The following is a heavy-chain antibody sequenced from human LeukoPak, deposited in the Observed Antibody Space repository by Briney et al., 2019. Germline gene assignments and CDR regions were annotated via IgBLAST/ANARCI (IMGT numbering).Heavy chain of an antibody. D-gene: IGHD2/OR15-2a*01. Sequence: PSETLSLTCTVSGGSISSYYWSWIRQPPGKGLEWIGYIYYSGSTNYNPSLKSRVTISVDTSKNQFSLKLSSVTAADTAVYYCARSYRPRRHRSNNNWFDPWGQGTLVTVSS. CDR3: ARSYRPRRHRSNNNWFDP. CDR2: IYYSGST. J-gene: IGHJ5*02. CDR1: GGSISSYY. V-gene: IGHV4-59*12.